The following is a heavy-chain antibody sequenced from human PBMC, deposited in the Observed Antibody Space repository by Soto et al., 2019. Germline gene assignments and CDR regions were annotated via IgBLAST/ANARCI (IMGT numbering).Heavy chain of an antibody. D-gene: IGHD4-17*01. CDR3: ARDGARTVITPGADAFDI. V-gene: IGHV1-69*13. J-gene: IGHJ3*02. CDR1: GGTVSSYA. Sequence: SGRVACKASGGTVSSYAISWVRQAPGQGLEWMGGIIPIFGTANYAQKFQGRVTITADESTSTAYMELSSLRSEDTAVYYCARDGARTVITPGADAFDIWGQGTMVTVSS. CDR2: IIPIFGTA.